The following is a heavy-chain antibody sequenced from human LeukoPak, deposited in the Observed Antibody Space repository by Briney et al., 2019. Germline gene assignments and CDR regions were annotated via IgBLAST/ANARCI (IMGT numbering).Heavy chain of an antibody. CDR1: GFTFGDYA. CDR3: TRLSLGGWYPSY. Sequence: PGRSLRLSCTTSGFTFGDYAMSWVRQAPGKGLEWVGFIRRKAYGGTTGYAASVKGRFTISRDDSKSIAYLQMNSLKTEDTAVYYCTRLSLGGWYPSYWGQGTLVTVSS. V-gene: IGHV3-49*04. J-gene: IGHJ4*02. D-gene: IGHD6-19*01. CDR2: IRRKAYGGTT.